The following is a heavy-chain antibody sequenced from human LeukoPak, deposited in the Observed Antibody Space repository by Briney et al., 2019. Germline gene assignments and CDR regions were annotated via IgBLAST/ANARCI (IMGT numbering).Heavy chain of an antibody. J-gene: IGHJ5*02. D-gene: IGHD3-10*01. V-gene: IGHV4-4*02. Sequence: SGTLSLTCAVSGGSISSSNWWSWVRQPPGKGLEWIGEIYHSGSTNYNPSLKSRVTISVDKSKNQFSLKLSSVTAADTAVYYCARVTRGVLLWLGEFDPWGQGTLVTVSS. CDR1: GGSISSSNW. CDR2: IYHSGST. CDR3: ARVTRGVLLWLGEFDP.